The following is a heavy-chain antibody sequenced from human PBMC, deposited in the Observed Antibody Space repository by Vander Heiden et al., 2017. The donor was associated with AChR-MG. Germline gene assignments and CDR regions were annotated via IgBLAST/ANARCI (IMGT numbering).Heavy chain of an antibody. D-gene: IGHD4-17*01. CDR1: GFSLHTFGVC. J-gene: IGHJ5*02. V-gene: IGHV2-5*02. Sequence: QITLKASGPMLVKPTETPTLTCTFSGFSLHTFGVCVGWIRQPPGKDLEWLELICWDDDKRYTAYLKNRLTITKDTSRNQVFLTMTNMDPADTGTYYCAHRRQTEPPVTTIWCDHWGQGTLGTVSS. CDR2: ICWDDDK. CDR3: AHRRQTEPPVTTIWCDH.